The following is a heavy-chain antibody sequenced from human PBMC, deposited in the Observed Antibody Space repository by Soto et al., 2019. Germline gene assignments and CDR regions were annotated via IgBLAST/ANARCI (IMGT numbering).Heavy chain of an antibody. D-gene: IGHD3-10*01. CDR2: INAGNGNT. V-gene: IGHV1-3*01. J-gene: IGHJ6*02. Sequence: ASVKVSCKASGYTFTSYAMHWVRQAPGQRLEWMGWINAGNGNTKYSQKFQGRVTITRDTSASTAYIELSSLRSEDTAVYYCARPYGSGSYYNSDYYYYGMDVWGQGTTVTVS. CDR1: GYTFTSYA. CDR3: ARPYGSGSYYNSDYYYYGMDV.